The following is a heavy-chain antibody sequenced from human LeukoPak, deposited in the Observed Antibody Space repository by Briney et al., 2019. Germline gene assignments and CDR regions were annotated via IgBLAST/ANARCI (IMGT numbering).Heavy chain of an antibody. CDR3: AREWGLESSGYYYAY. CDR1: GGTFSRFT. J-gene: IGHJ4*02. Sequence: ASVKVSCKASGGTFSRFTTSWVRQAPGRGFEWMGGITPIFGTANFAQKFQGRVSITADGSTSTAFMELSSLRSEDTAVYYCAREWGLESSGYYYAYWGQGTLVTVSS. D-gene: IGHD3-22*01. CDR2: ITPIFGTA. V-gene: IGHV1-69*13.